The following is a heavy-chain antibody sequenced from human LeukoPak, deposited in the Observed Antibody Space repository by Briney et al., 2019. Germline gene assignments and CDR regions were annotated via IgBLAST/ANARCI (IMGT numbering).Heavy chain of an antibody. D-gene: IGHD3/OR15-3a*01. Sequence: PGGSLRLSCAASGFTFSRFSMNWVRQPPGKGLEWIGSIYYSGSIYYNPSLKSRVSISVDTPKNQFSLKLSSVTAADTAVYYCARHWTFGSSSVYYFDYWGQGTLVTVSS. CDR2: IYYSGSI. V-gene: IGHV4-39*01. CDR1: GFTFSRFSMN. J-gene: IGHJ4*02. CDR3: ARHWTFGSSSVYYFDY.